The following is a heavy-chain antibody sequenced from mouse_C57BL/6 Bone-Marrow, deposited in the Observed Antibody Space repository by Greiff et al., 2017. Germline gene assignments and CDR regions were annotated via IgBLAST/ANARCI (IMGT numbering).Heavy chain of an antibody. CDR2: IYPGSGST. CDR1: GYTFTSYW. Sequence: QVQLQQPGAELVKPGASVKMSCKASGYTFTSYWITWVKQRPGQGLEWIGDIYPGSGSTNYNEKFKSKATLTVDTSSSTAYMQLSSLTSEGSAVYYCARDGPWYFYVWGTGTTVTVSS. CDR3: ARDGPWYFYV. J-gene: IGHJ1*03. D-gene: IGHD2-3*01. V-gene: IGHV1-55*01.